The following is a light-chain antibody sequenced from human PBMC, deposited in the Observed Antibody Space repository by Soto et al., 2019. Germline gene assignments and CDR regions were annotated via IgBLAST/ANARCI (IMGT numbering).Light chain of an antibody. CDR3: QQLNSYPIT. J-gene: IGKJ5*01. Sequence: QLTQTPSSLSASVGDRVTITCRASQGIGRYLAWYKQKPGKAPKLLIYSASTLQSGVPSGFTGSGSGTDFTLTISSLQPEDFATYYCQQLNSYPITFGQGTRLEIK. CDR2: SAS. V-gene: IGKV1-9*01. CDR1: QGIGRY.